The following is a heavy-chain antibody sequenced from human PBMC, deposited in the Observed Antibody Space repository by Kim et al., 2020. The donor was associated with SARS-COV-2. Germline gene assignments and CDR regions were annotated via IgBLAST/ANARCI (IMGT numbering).Heavy chain of an antibody. V-gene: IGHV3-23*01. J-gene: IGHJ4*02. Sequence: YTDSVKGRFTISRDNSKNTLYLRMNSLRAGDTALCHCVKGPTRSWLVPCDHWGQGTLVTVSS. D-gene: IGHD6-13*01. CDR3: VKGPTRSWLVPCDH.